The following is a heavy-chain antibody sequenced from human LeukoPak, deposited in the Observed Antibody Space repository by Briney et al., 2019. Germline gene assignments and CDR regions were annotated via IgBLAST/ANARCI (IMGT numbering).Heavy chain of an antibody. Sequence: PSETLSLTCTVSAGSISNYYWSWIRQPAGKGQEWIGRIYTSGSTNYNPSLESRVTMSVDTSKNQFSLKLTSVTAADTAVYYCAREYCSSSSCFHYSYYYFMDVWGKGTRVTVSS. D-gene: IGHD2-2*01. V-gene: IGHV4-4*07. J-gene: IGHJ6*04. CDR1: AGSISNYY. CDR3: AREYCSSSSCFHYSYYYFMDV. CDR2: IYTSGST.